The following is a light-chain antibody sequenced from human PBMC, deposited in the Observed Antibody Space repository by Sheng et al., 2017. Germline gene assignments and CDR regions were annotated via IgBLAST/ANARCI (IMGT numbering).Light chain of an antibody. CDR1: NSDVGRFDL. V-gene: IGLV2-14*02. CDR3: ASYSGTNDMV. Sequence: QSALTQPASVSGSPGQSITISCTGTNSDVGRFDLVSWYQHHPGKAPKVLIYEGSRRPSEVSNRFSGSNSANTASLTISGLQAEDEADYYCASYSGTNDMVFGGGTKVSVL. CDR2: EGS. J-gene: IGLJ3*02.